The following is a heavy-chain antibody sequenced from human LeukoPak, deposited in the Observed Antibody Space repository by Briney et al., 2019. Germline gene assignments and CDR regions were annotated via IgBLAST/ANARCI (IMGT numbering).Heavy chain of an antibody. CDR1: GGSISSGGYS. J-gene: IGHJ4*02. CDR2: IYHSGST. V-gene: IGHV4-30-2*01. Sequence: PSQTLSLTCAVSGGSISSGGYSWSWIRQPPGKGLEWIGYIYHSGSTYYNPSLKSRVTISVDRSKNQFSLKLSSVTAADTAVYYCARAQELRFLEWSPSYYFDYWGQGTLVTVSS. CDR3: ARAQELRFLEWSPSYYFDY. D-gene: IGHD3-3*01.